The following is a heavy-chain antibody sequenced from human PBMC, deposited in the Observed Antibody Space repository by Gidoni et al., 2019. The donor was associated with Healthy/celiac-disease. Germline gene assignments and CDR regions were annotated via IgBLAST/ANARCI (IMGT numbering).Heavy chain of an antibody. D-gene: IGHD2-15*01. CDR3: AKALALGYCSGGSCYPFDY. CDR2: ISGNSSSI. V-gene: IGHV3-9*01. J-gene: IGHJ4*02. Sequence: EVQLVESGGGLVQHGRYLRLSGASSGFTFDDYAMHWVRQATGKGVEVVSGISGNSSSIGYADSVKGRVTISRDNDKISLYLKMNSLRAEDTALYYCAKALALGYCSGGSCYPFDYWGQGTLVTVSS. CDR1: GFTFDDYA.